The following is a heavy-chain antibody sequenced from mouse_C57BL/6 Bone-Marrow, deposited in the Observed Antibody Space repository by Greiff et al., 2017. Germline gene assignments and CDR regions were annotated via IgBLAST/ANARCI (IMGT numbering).Heavy chain of an antibody. J-gene: IGHJ3*01. CDR1: GYTFTDYE. D-gene: IGHD1-1*01. V-gene: IGHV1-15*01. CDR3: TREGFYGSSLFAY. CDR2: IDPETGGT. Sequence: VQLQQSGAELVRPGASVTLSCKASGYTFTDYEMHWVKQTPVPGLEWIGAIDPETGGTAYNQKFKGKAILTADKSSSTAYMELRSLTSEDSAVYYCTREGFYGSSLFAYWGQGTLVTVSA.